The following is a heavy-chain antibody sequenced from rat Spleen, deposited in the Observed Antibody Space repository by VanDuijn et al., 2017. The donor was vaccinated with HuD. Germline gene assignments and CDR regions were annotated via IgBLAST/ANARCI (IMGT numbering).Heavy chain of an antibody. J-gene: IGHJ3*01. D-gene: IGHD1-9*01. Sequence: EVQLVESGGGLVQPGRSLKVSCAASGFTFSDYAMAWVRQTPTSGLEWVASISSGGGNSYYRYSVKGRFTISRDNAKNTQYLQMDSLRSEDTATDYCAKKGTYYVYRYVMDACGKGTVVTVSS. CDR2: ISSGGGNS. CDR1: GFTFSDYA. CDR3: AKKGTYYVYRYVMDA. V-gene: IGHV5S14*01.